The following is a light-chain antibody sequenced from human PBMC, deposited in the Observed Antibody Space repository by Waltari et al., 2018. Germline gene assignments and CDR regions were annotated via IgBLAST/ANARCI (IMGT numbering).Light chain of an antibody. V-gene: IGLV2-14*01. CDR3: SSYTSSSTYVV. J-gene: IGLJ2*01. CDR2: DVS. CDR1: SSDGGGYNY. Sequence: QSALTQPASVSGSPGPSITIPCTGTSSDGGGYNYVSWYQQHPGKAPKLMIYDVSKRPSGVSNRFSGSKSGNTASLTISGLQAEDEADYYCSSYTSSSTYVVFGGGTKLTVL.